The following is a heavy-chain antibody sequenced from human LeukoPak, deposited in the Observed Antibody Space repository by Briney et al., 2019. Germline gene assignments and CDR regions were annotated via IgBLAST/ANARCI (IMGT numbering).Heavy chain of an antibody. CDR1: GYTFTHYY. Sequence: ASVKVSCKASGYTFTHYYIHWVRQAPGQGLEWMGWIHSNSGVTVHSRKFQGRVTMTRDTSITTAYMELSRLTSDDTAMYYCTREDYWGQGTLVTVSS. V-gene: IGHV1-2*02. J-gene: IGHJ4*02. CDR3: TREDY. CDR2: IHSNSGVT.